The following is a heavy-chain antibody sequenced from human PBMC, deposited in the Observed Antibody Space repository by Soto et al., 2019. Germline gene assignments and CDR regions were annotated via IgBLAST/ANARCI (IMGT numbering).Heavy chain of an antibody. D-gene: IGHD6-6*01. Sequence: GGSLRLSCAASGFTFSSYWMSWVRQAQGKGLEWVANIKQDGSEKYYVDSVKGRFTISRDNAKNSLYLQMNSLRAEDTAVYYCARYLVDESYYYYGMDVWGQGTTVTVSS. CDR1: GFTFSSYW. CDR3: ARYLVDESYYYYGMDV. CDR2: IKQDGSEK. V-gene: IGHV3-7*03. J-gene: IGHJ6*02.